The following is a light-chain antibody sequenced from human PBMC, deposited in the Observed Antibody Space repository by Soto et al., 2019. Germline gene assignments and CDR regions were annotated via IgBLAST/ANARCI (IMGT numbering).Light chain of an antibody. J-gene: IGKJ5*01. V-gene: IGKV1-9*01. CDR1: QTISEW. CDR3: QQLNSYPIT. CDR2: AAS. Sequence: DIQMTQFLSTLSGSVGDRVTITCGAGQTISEWLAWYQQKPGKAPKVLMYAASTLQSGVPSRLSGSGSGTEFTITISSMKNEDFETYYCQQLNSYPITFGQGTRLEIK.